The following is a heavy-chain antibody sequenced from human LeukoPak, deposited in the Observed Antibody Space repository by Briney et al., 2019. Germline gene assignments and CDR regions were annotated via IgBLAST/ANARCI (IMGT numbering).Heavy chain of an antibody. V-gene: IGHV4-34*01. CDR1: GGSFSGYY. D-gene: IGHD6-6*01. J-gene: IGHJ5*02. CDR3: ARGHLYSSSSSLDPTDNWFDP. CDR2: INHSGST. Sequence: NPSETLSLTCAVYGGSFSGYYWSWIRQPPGKGLEWIGEINHSGSTNYNPSLKSRVTIPVDTSKNQFSLKLNSVTAADTAVYYCARGHLYSSSSSLDPTDNWFDPWGQGTLVTVSS.